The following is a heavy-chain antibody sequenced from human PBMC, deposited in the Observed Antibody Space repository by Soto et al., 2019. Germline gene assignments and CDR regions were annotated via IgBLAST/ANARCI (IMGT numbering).Heavy chain of an antibody. CDR2: IYHSGST. V-gene: IGHV4-4*02. Sequence: PSETLSLTCAVAGASSSSVRWWNLVRKPPGKGLEWIGEIYHSGSTNYNPSLQSRVTVSIDKSKNQFSLSLSSVTAADTAIYYCASHLGATRGPFDFWGQGILVTVSS. CDR3: ASHLGATRGPFDF. D-gene: IGHD1-26*01. CDR1: GASSSSVRW. J-gene: IGHJ4*02.